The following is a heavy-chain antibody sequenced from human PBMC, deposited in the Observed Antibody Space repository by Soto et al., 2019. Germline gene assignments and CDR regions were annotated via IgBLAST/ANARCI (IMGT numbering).Heavy chain of an antibody. Sequence: KPSETLSLTCTVSGDSISSGANYWSWIRQPPGKGLEWIGYIYYSGSTYYNPTLKSRVTISVDKSKNQFSLKLSSVTAADTAVYYCARLMSGYGMDVWGQGTTVTVSS. CDR2: IYYSGST. CDR1: GDSISSGANY. V-gene: IGHV4-30-4*01. D-gene: IGHD2-8*01. CDR3: ARLMSGYGMDV. J-gene: IGHJ6*02.